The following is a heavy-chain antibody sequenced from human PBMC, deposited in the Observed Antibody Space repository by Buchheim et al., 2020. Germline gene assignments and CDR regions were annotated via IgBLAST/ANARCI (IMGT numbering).Heavy chain of an antibody. V-gene: IGHV4-61*02. Sequence: QVQLQESGPGLVKPSQTLSLTCTVTDGYITSGSYYWSWIRQPAGKGLELIGRIYTSGSTSYNPSLKSRVTIPLDTSKNKVSLKLSSVTAADTAVYYCARDIGQQLIRNWGQGTL. CDR2: IYTSGST. J-gene: IGHJ4*02. CDR3: ARDIGQQLIRN. D-gene: IGHD6-13*01. CDR1: DGYITSGSYY.